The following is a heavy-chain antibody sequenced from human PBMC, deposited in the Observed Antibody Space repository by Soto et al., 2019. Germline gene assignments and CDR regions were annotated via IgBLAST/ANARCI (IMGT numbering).Heavy chain of an antibody. CDR3: AKYLRQQLVRRNWFDP. J-gene: IGHJ5*02. Sequence: GGSLRLSCAASGFTFSSYAMSWVRQAPGKGLEWVSGVSGSGGSTYYADSVKGRFTISRDNSKNTLYLQMNSLRAEDTAVYYCAKYLRQQLVRRNWFDPWGQGTLVTVSS. D-gene: IGHD6-13*01. CDR1: GFTFSSYA. CDR2: VSGSGGST. V-gene: IGHV3-23*01.